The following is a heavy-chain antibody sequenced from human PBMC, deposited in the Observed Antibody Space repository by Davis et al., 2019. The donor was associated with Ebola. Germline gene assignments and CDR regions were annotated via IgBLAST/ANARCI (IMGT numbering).Heavy chain of an antibody. D-gene: IGHD3-3*01. CDR3: ARFTMLGVAPIDS. CDR2: LSGSGDST. Sequence: GESLKISCSASGFIFDEYTMHWVRQRPGKGLEWLSALSGSGDSTYYADSVKGRFTISRDNSKNTLYLQMNSLRVEDTAIYYCARFTMLGVAPIDSWGQGTLVTVSS. V-gene: IGHV3-23*01. CDR1: GFIFDEYT. J-gene: IGHJ4*02.